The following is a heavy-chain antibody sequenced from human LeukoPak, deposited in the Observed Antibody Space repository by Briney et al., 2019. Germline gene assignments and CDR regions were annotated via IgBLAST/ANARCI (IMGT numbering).Heavy chain of an antibody. V-gene: IGHV3-21*01. CDR3: FTMIVPRTGYFDY. Sequence: GGSLRLSCAASGFTFSSYSMNWVRQAPGKGLEWVSSISSSSSYIYYADSVKGRFTISRDNSKNTLYLQMNSLRAEDMAVYYCFTMIVPRTGYFDYWGQGTLVTVSS. CDR1: GFTFSSYS. J-gene: IGHJ4*02. D-gene: IGHD3-22*01. CDR2: ISSSSSYI.